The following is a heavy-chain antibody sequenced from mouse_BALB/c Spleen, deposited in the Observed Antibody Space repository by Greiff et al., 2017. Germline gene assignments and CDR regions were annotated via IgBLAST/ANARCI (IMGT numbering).Heavy chain of an antibody. J-gene: IGHJ4*01. D-gene: IGHD2-10*01. CDR2: ISSGGSYT. CDR3: ARRAYYGNYTYAMDY. CDR1: GFTFSSYA. Sequence: EVQGVESGGGLVKPGGSLKLSCAASGFTFSSYAMFWVRQTPEKRLEWVATISSGGSYTYYPDSVKGRFTISRDNAKNTLYLQMSSLRSEDTAMYYCARRAYYGNYTYAMDYWGQGTSVTVSS. V-gene: IGHV5-9-3*01.